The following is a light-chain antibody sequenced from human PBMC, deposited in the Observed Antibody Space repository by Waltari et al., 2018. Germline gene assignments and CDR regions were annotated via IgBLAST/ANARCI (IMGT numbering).Light chain of an antibody. J-gene: IGLJ3*02. CDR1: SSDVGAYDF. CDR3: STYTSSITVM. Sequence: QSALTQPASVSGSPGQSITISCTGTSSDVGAYDFVAWYQQHPGKDPKLMMYDVSNRPSEVCNRFAGSKSGNTASLTISGLQAEDEADYYCSTYTSSITVMFGGGTKVTVL. CDR2: DVS. V-gene: IGLV2-14*01.